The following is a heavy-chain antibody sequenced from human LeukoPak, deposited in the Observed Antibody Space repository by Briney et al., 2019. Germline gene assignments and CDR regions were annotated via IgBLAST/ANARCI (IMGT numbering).Heavy chain of an antibody. Sequence: PSETLSLTCAVYGGSFSGYYWSWIRQPPGKGLEWIGSIYYSGSTYYNPSLKSRVTISVDTSKNQFSLKLSSVTAADTAVYYCARQILRPGYFDLWGRGTLVTVSS. CDR1: GGSFSGYY. CDR3: ARQILRPGYFDL. CDR2: IYYSGST. D-gene: IGHD1-26*01. J-gene: IGHJ2*01. V-gene: IGHV4-34*01.